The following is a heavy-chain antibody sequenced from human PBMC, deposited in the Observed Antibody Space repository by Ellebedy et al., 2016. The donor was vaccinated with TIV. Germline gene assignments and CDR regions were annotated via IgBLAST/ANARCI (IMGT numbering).Heavy chain of an antibody. D-gene: IGHD6-25*01. CDR3: ARFVAAHGYDY. CDR1: GGSISGYY. J-gene: IGHJ4*02. V-gene: IGHV4-59*01. CDR2: MYFSGGT. Sequence: MPSETLSLTCTVSGGSISGYYWGWIRQPPGKGLERIGYMYFSGGTNSNPSLKSRVTISVDTSNNLFSLTLDSVTAADTAVYYCARFVAAHGYDYWGQGTLVTVSS.